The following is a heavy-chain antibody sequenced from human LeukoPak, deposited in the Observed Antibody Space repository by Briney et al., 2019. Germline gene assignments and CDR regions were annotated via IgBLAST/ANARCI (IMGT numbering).Heavy chain of an antibody. D-gene: IGHD2-15*01. V-gene: IGHV3-21*01. J-gene: IGHJ6*03. Sequence: GGSLRLSCAASGFTFNTYSMNWARQAPGKGLEWVSSISSSSSYIYYAGSVKGRFTISRDNAKNSLYLQMNSLRAEDTAVYYCAREGSHCSGGSCPKGYYMDVWGKGTTVTVSS. CDR2: ISSSSSYI. CDR3: AREGSHCSGGSCPKGYYMDV. CDR1: GFTFNTYS.